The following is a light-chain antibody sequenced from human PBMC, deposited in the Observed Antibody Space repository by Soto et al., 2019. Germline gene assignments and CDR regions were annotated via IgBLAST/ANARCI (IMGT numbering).Light chain of an antibody. CDR3: LLFYAGAWV. CDR2: STS. V-gene: IGLV7-43*01. CDR1: TGAVTSGYY. J-gene: IGLJ3*02. Sequence: QAVVTQEPSLTVSPGGTVTLTCASNTGAVTSGYYPNWFQQKPGQTPRVLIYSTSNRHFWTPARFSGSLLGGKAALTLSGVQPEDEADYYCLLFYAGAWVFSGGTKLTVL.